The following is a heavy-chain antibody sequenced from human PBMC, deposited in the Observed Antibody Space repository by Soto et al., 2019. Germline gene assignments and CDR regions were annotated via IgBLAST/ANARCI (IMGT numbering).Heavy chain of an antibody. V-gene: IGHV4-31*03. CDR1: GGSFSSGAYH. J-gene: IGHJ5*02. CDR3: ARMSATGTSWFDP. CDR2: ISYRGNT. Sequence: SETLSLTCTVSGGSFSSGAYHWSWIRQHPGKGLEWIGSISYRGNTYYNPSLKSRLSMSVDTSKNQFSLNLTSVTAADTAVYYCARMSATGTSWFDPWGQGTLVTVS. D-gene: IGHD6-13*01.